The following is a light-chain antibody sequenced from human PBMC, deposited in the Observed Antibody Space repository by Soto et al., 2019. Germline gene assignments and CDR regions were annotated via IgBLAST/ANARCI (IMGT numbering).Light chain of an antibody. CDR3: QQSFVPPRT. V-gene: IGKV1-39*01. Sequence: DIQMTQSPSSLSASVGDRVTITCRASQSVSSYLNWYQQKPGKAPKVLIYAASALQSGVPARFSGSGYWTDFTLTIDSLPPEDFATYYCQQSFVPPRTFGQGTKVEIK. J-gene: IGKJ1*01. CDR1: QSVSSY. CDR2: AAS.